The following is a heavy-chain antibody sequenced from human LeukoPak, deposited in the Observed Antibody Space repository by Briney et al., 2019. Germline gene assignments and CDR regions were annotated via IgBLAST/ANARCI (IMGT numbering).Heavy chain of an antibody. CDR3: AKGGVMIVVVTDAFDI. V-gene: IGHV3-23*01. Sequence: GGSLRLSCAASGFTFSSYAMSWVRQVPGKGLEWVSAISGSGGSTYYADSVKGRFTISRDNSKNTLYLQMNSLRAEDTAVYYCAKGGVMIVVVTDAFDIWGQGTMVTVSS. J-gene: IGHJ3*02. D-gene: IGHD3-22*01. CDR1: GFTFSSYA. CDR2: ISGSGGST.